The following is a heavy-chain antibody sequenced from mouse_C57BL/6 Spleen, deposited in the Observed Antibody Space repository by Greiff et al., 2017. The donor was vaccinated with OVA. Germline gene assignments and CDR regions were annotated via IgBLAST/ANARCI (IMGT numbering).Heavy chain of an antibody. CDR3: ARGTLYYSNYFDD. J-gene: IGHJ2*01. D-gene: IGHD2-5*01. CDR1: GYTFTSYW. V-gene: IGHV1-72*01. Sequence: QVQLQQPGAELVKPGASVKLSCKASGYTFTSYWMHWVKQRPGRGLEWIGRIDPNSGGTKYNEKFKSKATLTVDKPSSPAYMQLSSLTSEDSAVYYCARGTLYYSNYFDDWGQGTTLTVSS. CDR2: IDPNSGGT.